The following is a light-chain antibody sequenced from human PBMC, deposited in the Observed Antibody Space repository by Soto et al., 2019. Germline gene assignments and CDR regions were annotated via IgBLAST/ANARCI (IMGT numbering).Light chain of an antibody. J-gene: IGKJ1*01. CDR3: LQHHSFPRT. Sequence: DIQITQSPSSLSSSVGDRVTITCLSSQGIRNDLGWYQQKPGKAPKRLTYSSSNLQSGVPSRFSGSGSGTEFILTISSLQPGDSATYYCLQHHSFPRTFGQGTKVDIK. CDR2: SSS. V-gene: IGKV1-17*01. CDR1: QGIRND.